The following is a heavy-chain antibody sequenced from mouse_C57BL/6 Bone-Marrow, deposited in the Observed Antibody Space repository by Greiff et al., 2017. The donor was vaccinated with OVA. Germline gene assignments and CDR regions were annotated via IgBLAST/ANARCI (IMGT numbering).Heavy chain of an antibody. Sequence: EVHLVESGGGLVQPGGSLKLSCAASGFTFSDYYMYWVRQTPEKRLEWVAYISNGGGSTYYPATVKGRFTISRDNAKNTLYLQMSRLKSEDTAMYYCARHGDDYDGAWFAYWGQGTLVTVSA. D-gene: IGHD2-4*01. CDR3: ARHGDDYDGAWFAY. V-gene: IGHV5-12*01. CDR2: ISNGGGST. CDR1: GFTFSDYY. J-gene: IGHJ3*01.